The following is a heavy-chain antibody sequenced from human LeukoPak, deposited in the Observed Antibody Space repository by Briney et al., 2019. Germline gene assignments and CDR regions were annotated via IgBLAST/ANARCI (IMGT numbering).Heavy chain of an antibody. CDR1: GGSISSSSYY. Sequence: SETLPLTCTVSGGSISSSSYYWGWIRQPPGKGLEWIGSIYYSGSTYSNPSLKSRVTISVDTSKNQFSLKLSSVTAADTAVYYCARLVRAAAGTYFDYWGQGTLVTVSS. J-gene: IGHJ4*02. CDR3: ARLVRAAAGTYFDY. CDR2: IYYSGST. V-gene: IGHV4-39*07. D-gene: IGHD6-13*01.